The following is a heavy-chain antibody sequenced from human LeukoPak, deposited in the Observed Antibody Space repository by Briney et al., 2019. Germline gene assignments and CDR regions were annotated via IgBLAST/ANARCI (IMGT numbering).Heavy chain of an antibody. D-gene: IGHD6-25*01. V-gene: IGHV3-48*02. CDR2: ISYGSGTI. CDR1: GFIFSSKS. Sequence: PGRSLRLSCAASGFIFSSKSMNWVRQAPGKGLEWVSYISYGSGTIYYADSVKGRFTISRDNAKNSLYLQMNSLRDEDTAVYYCARDFSPGQRFYFDYWGQGTLVTVSS. CDR3: ARDFSPGQRFYFDY. J-gene: IGHJ4*02.